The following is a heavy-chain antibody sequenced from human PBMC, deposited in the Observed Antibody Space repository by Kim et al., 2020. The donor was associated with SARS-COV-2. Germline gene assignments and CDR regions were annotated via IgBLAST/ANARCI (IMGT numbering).Heavy chain of an antibody. V-gene: IGHV3-23*01. D-gene: IGHD4-4*01. J-gene: IGHJ4*02. Sequence: DSVKCRFTISRDNSENTLYLQMNSLRAEDTAVYYCAKGGRATVTTDFFDYWGQGTLVTVSS. CDR3: AKGGRATVTTDFFDY.